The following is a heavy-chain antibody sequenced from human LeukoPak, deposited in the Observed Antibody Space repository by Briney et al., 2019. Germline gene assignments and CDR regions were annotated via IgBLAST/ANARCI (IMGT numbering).Heavy chain of an antibody. CDR3: ARVNDDSSAQWYFQH. D-gene: IGHD3-22*01. V-gene: IGHV3-66*01. Sequence: HPGGSLRLSCAASGFTFSSYSMSWVRQAPGKGLEWVSVIYSGGSTYYADSVKGRFTISRDNSKNTLYLQMNSLRAEDTAVYYCARVNDDSSAQWYFQHWGQGTLVTVSS. J-gene: IGHJ1*01. CDR2: IYSGGST. CDR1: GFTFSSYS.